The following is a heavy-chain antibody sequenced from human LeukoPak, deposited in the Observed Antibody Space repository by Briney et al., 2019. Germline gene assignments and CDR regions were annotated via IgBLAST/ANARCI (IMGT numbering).Heavy chain of an antibody. Sequence: PGGSLRLSCAASGFTFSYYWMHWVRQAPGKGLVWVSGINSDGSSTRYADSVKGRFTISRDNAKSTLYLQMNGLRAEDTAVYYCATDPGGDAFDIWGQGTMVTVSS. CDR1: GFTFSYYW. CDR3: ATDPGGDAFDI. J-gene: IGHJ3*02. V-gene: IGHV3-74*01. CDR2: INSDGSST. D-gene: IGHD6-25*01.